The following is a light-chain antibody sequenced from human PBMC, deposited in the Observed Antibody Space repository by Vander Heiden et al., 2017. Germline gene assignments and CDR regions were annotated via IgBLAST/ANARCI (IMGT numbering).Light chain of an antibody. CDR1: ALPKKY. CDR2: KDS. CDR3: LAADNSGTYPYVV. J-gene: IGLJ2*01. V-gene: IGLV3-16*01. Sequence: SYELTQPPSVSVSLGQMARITCSGEALPKKYAYWYQQKPGQFPVLVIYKDSERPSGIPERFSGSSSGTIVTSKISGVQAEDEADYYCLAADNSGTYPYVVFGGGTKLTVL.